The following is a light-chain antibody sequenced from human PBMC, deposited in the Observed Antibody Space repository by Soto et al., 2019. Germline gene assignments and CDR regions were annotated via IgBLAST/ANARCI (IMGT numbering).Light chain of an antibody. V-gene: IGKV1-5*01. Sequence: DIQMTQSPSTLSASVGDRVTITCRASQRISSWLAWYQQKPGKAPKLLIYDASSLESGVPSRFSGSGSGTEFTLTISSLQPDDFATYYCQQYNSYSYTVGQGTKVDIK. CDR1: QRISSW. CDR3: QQYNSYSYT. J-gene: IGKJ2*01. CDR2: DAS.